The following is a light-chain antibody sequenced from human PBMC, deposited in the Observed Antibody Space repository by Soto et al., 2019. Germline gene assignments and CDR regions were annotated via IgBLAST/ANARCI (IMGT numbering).Light chain of an antibody. CDR1: SSDVGGYNH. V-gene: IGLV2-14*01. J-gene: IGLJ3*02. CDR3: SSYTSSRTWV. CDR2: EVS. Sequence: QSALTQPASVSGSPGQSITISCTGTSSDVGGYNHVSWYQQYPGKAPKLMIYEVSDRPSGISNRFSGSKSGNTASLTISGLQAEDEGVYYCSSYTSSRTWVFGGGTQLTVL.